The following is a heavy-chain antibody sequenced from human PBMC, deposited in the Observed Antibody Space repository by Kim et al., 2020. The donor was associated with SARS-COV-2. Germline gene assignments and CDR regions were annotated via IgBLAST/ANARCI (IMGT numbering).Heavy chain of an antibody. CDR1: GGPISSYS. CDR3: ARDHIGYCTSTSCSLHFD. V-gene: IGHV4-59*01. Sequence: SETLSLTCSVSGGPISSYSWSWIRQLPGNGLEWSGYTYYSGSTNYNPSLKSRVTISVDTSKNQFPLKLSSVTAADTAEYYCARDHIGYCTSTSCSLHFD. J-gene: IGHJ4*01. D-gene: IGHD2-2*01. CDR2: TYYSGST.